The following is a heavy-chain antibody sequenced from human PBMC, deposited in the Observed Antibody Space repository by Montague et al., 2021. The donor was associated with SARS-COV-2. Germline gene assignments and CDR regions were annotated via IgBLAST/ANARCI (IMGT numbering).Heavy chain of an antibody. CDR1: GGSISTTDYY. J-gene: IGHJ4*02. V-gene: IGHV4-39*01. Sequence: SETLSLTCTVSGGSISTTDYYWTWIRQPPGKGLEWVGSIYYIGTTTYNPSLRSRVTLSVDSSRNQFSLRLNSVTAADTAVYYCARRYGDGTGYHYMASWGQGTLVPVSS. CDR3: ARRYGDGTGYHYMAS. CDR2: IYYIGTT. D-gene: IGHD3-9*01.